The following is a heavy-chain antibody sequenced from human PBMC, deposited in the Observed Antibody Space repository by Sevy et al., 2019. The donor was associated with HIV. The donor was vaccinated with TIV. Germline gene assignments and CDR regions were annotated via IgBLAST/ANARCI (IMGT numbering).Heavy chain of an antibody. Sequence: ASVKVSCKASGYTFTSYGISWVRQAPGQGLEWMGWISAYNGNTNYAQKLQGRVTMTTDTSTSTAYMELRSLRSDDTAVYYCARDHSSRWYYWYFDLWGRGTLVTVSS. J-gene: IGHJ2*01. D-gene: IGHD6-19*01. V-gene: IGHV1-18*01. CDR1: GYTFTSYG. CDR3: ARDHSSRWYYWYFDL. CDR2: ISAYNGNT.